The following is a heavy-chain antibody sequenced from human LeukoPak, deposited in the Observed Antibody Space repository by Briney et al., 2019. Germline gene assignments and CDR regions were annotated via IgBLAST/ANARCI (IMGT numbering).Heavy chain of an antibody. V-gene: IGHV4-4*07. CDR3: ARGPLTMTRGFDP. J-gene: IGHJ5*02. CDR1: GGSISSYY. Sequence: SETLSLTCTVSGGSISSYYWSWIRQPAGKGLESIGHISTSGSTNYNPSLKTRVTMSVDTSKNQFSLKLSSVTAADTAVYYCARGPLTMTRGFDPWGQGTLVTVSS. D-gene: IGHD4-17*01. CDR2: ISTSGST.